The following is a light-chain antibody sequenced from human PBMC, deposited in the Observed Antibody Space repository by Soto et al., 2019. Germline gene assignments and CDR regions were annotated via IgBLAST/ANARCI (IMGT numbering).Light chain of an antibody. Sequence: QSALTQPPSVSGPPGQSVTISCTGTSSDVGSYNRVSWYQQPPGTAPKLMIYEVSNRPSGVPDRLSGSKSGNTASLTISGLQAEDEADYYCSSYTSSSTLVFGGGTKLTVL. V-gene: IGLV2-18*02. CDR3: SSYTSSSTLV. J-gene: IGLJ2*01. CDR1: SSDVGSYNR. CDR2: EVS.